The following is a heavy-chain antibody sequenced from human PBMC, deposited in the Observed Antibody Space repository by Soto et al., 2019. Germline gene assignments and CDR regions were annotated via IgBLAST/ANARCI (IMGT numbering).Heavy chain of an antibody. D-gene: IGHD5-12*01. V-gene: IGHV4-61*01. CDR2: IYYSGST. J-gene: IGHJ5*02. Sequence: PSETLSLTCTVSGGSVSSDSYYWSWIRQPPGKGLEWIGYIYYSGSTYYNPSLKSRVTISVDSSKNQFSLKLSSVTAADTAVYYCARGPYFLSGYDPRGFDPWGQGTLVTVSS. CDR3: ARGPYFLSGYDPRGFDP. CDR1: GGSVSSDSYY.